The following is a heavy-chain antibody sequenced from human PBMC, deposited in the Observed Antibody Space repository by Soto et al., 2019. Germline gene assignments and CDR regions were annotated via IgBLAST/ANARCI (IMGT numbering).Heavy chain of an antibody. D-gene: IGHD6-13*01. CDR3: AREEDPRIAARNYYYYGMDV. J-gene: IGHJ6*02. CDR2: IIPIFGTA. V-gene: IGHV1-69*01. Sequence: QVQLVQSGAEVKKPGSSVKVSCKASGGTFSSYAISWVRQAPGQGLEWMGGIIPIFGTANYAQKFQGRVTITADESTSTGYMELSSLRSEDTAVYYCAREEDPRIAARNYYYYGMDVWGQGTTVTVSS. CDR1: GGTFSSYA.